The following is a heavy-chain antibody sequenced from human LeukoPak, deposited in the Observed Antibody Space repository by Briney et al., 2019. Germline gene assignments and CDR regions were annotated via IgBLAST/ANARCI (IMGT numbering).Heavy chain of an antibody. Sequence: SVKVSFKASGGTFSSYAISWVRQAPGQGLEWMGRIIPILGIANYAQKFQGRVTITADKSTSTAYMELSSLRSEDTAVYYCARSQVDNWNDDGLVGDYWGQGTLVTVSS. CDR2: IIPILGIA. J-gene: IGHJ4*02. CDR3: ARSQVDNWNDDGLVGDY. CDR1: GGTFSSYA. D-gene: IGHD1-1*01. V-gene: IGHV1-69*04.